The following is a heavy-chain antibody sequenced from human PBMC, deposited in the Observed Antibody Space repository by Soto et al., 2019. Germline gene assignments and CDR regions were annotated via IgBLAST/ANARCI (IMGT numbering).Heavy chain of an antibody. CDR1: GFTFSSYT. D-gene: IGHD5-12*01. Sequence: QMQVVESGGGVVQPGRSQRLSCAAAGFTFSSYTMHWVRQAPGKGLEWVAGITYDARNQYYADSVTGRFTVSRENSKNTLYMQMNSLRAEDTAVYYCAREGSGYESGFDYWGQGTLVTVSS. CDR3: AREGSGYESGFDY. V-gene: IGHV3-30*04. J-gene: IGHJ4*02. CDR2: ITYDARNQ.